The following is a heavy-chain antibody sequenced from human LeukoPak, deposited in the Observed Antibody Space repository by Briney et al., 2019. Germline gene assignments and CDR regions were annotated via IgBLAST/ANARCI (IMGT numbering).Heavy chain of an antibody. CDR1: GFTFSSYN. D-gene: IGHD1-26*01. V-gene: IGHV3-21*06. J-gene: IGHJ6*03. Sequence: GGSLRLSCAASGFTFSSYNMNWVRQAPGKGLEWVSSITSSSSYIYYADSVKGRFTISRDNAKNSLYLQMDSLRVEDTAEYYCARDPYSGNYGAYYYYYMDIWGKGTTVTVSS. CDR3: ARDPYSGNYGAYYYYYMDI. CDR2: ITSSSSYI.